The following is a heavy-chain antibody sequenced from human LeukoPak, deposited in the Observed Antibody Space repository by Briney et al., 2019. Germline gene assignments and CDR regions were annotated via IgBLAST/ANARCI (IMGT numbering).Heavy chain of an antibody. CDR2: IYYSGST. V-gene: IGHV4-59*01. CDR1: GGSISSYY. CDR3: ARADGSSFGPDY. J-gene: IGHJ4*02. Sequence: SETLSLTCSVSGGSISSYYWSWIRQPPGKGLEWIGYIYYSGSTWYNPSLRRRVTISADTSKNQFSLELSSVTAADTAVYYCARADGSSFGPDYWGQGTQVTVSS. D-gene: IGHD6-13*01.